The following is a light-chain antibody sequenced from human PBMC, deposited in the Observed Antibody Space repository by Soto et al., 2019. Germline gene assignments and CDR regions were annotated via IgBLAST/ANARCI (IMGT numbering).Light chain of an antibody. CDR3: QQYSSYSRT. J-gene: IGKJ1*01. V-gene: IGKV1-5*03. Sequence: DIQMTQSPSTLSASVGDRVAITCRASQSITSWLAWYQHKPGKAPKLLIYKASSLEGVVPSRFSGSGSGTEFTLTISSLQPDDFATYYCQQYSSYSRTFGQGTKVEIK. CDR2: KAS. CDR1: QSITSW.